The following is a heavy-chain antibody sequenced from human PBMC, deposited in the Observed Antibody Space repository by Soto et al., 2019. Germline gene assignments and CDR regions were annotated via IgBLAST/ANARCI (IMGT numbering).Heavy chain of an antibody. CDR2: ISDSGNT. Sequence: PSETLSLTCTVSSGSISSYYWNWIRQPPGKGLEWIGRISDSGNTNYNPSLKSRVSISLDTSKKQFSLNLNSVTAADTAVYFCARRSIDWPFDVWDQGALVTVSS. D-gene: IGHD2-21*01. CDR3: ARRSIDWPFDV. CDR1: SGSISSYY. J-gene: IGHJ4*02. V-gene: IGHV4-59*01.